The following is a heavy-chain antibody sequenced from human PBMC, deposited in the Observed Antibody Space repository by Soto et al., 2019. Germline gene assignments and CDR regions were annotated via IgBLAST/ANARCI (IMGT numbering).Heavy chain of an antibody. D-gene: IGHD1-26*01. CDR2: IYTSGST. V-gene: IGHV4-4*07. J-gene: IGHJ4*02. Sequence: QVQLQESGPGLVKPSETLSLTCTVSGDSMTKYYWSWIRQPAGKGLEWIGRIYTSGSTNYNPSLKRRVTMSIDTSNNHLSLKLKSVTAADTAVYYCARTVGAAYYFDFWGQGALVTVAS. CDR3: ARTVGAAYYFDF. CDR1: GDSMTKYY.